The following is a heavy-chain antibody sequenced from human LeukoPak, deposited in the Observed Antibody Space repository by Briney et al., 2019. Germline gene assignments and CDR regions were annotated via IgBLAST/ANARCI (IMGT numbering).Heavy chain of an antibody. V-gene: IGHV3-30*02. CDR2: IRYDGSNK. D-gene: IGHD2-2*01. CDR1: GFTFSSYG. CDR3: AKASTLYCSSTSCFSSWFDS. Sequence: PGGSLRLSCAASGFTFSSYGMHWVRQAPGKGLEWVAFIRYDGSNKYFADSVKGRFTISRDNSKNTLSLQMNSLTPEDTAVYYCAKASTLYCSSTSCFSSWFDSWGQGTLVTVSS. J-gene: IGHJ5*01.